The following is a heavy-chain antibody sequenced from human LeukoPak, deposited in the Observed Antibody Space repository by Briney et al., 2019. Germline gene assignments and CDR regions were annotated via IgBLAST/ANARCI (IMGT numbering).Heavy chain of an antibody. CDR2: IIPIFTTT. CDR1: GGTFSNFG. J-gene: IGHJ4*02. CDR3: ARDPLAASAPGYFDY. D-gene: IGHD6-13*01. Sequence: SVKVSCKASGGTFSNFGISWVRQAPGQGLEWMGGIIPIFTTTNYAQKFRGRVTITAHESTSTAYLELSSLTSEGTAVYYCARDPLAASAPGYFDYWGQGTLVTVSA. V-gene: IGHV1-69*13.